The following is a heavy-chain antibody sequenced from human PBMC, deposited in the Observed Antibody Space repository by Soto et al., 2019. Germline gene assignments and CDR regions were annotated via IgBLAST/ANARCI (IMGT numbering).Heavy chain of an antibody. D-gene: IGHD5-18*01. J-gene: IGHJ5*01. Sequence: GSLRLSCAASGFTFISYAMSWVRQAPGKGLEWVSAISGSGGSTYYADSVKGRFTISRDNSKNTLYLQMNSLRAEDTAVYYCAKVWTRVQLWLTEGYNWFDSWGQGTLVTVSS. CDR2: ISGSGGST. CDR3: AKVWTRVQLWLTEGYNWFDS. V-gene: IGHV3-23*01. CDR1: GFTFISYA.